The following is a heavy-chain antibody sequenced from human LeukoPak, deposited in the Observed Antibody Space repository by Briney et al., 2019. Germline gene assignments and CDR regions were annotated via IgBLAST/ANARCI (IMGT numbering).Heavy chain of an antibody. J-gene: IGHJ3*02. V-gene: IGHV1-2*02. CDR3: ARMYDSSGTNAFDI. CDR2: INPNSGDT. Sequence: ASVKVSCKASGYTFTAYYMDWVRQAPGQGLEWMGWINPNSGDTYYAQNIRGRVTMTRDTSVSTAYMELSRLRSDDTAVYYCARMYDSSGTNAFDIWGQGTMVTVSS. D-gene: IGHD3-22*01. CDR1: GYTFTAYY.